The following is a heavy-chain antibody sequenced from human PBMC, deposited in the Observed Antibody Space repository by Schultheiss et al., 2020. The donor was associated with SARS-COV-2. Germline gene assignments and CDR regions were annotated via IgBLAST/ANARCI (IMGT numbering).Heavy chain of an antibody. CDR1: GFTFSSYA. CDR3: ARDPLDYYDSLGAFDI. D-gene: IGHD3-22*01. J-gene: IGHJ3*02. V-gene: IGHV3-30*04. Sequence: GESLKISCAASGFTFSSYAMHWVRQAPGKGLEWVAVISYDGSNKYYADSVKGLFTISRDNSKNTLYLQMNSLRAEDTAVYYCARDPLDYYDSLGAFDIWGQGTMVTVSS. CDR2: ISYDGSNK.